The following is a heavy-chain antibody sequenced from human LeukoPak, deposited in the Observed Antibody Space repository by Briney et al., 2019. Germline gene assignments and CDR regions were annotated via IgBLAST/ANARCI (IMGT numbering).Heavy chain of an antibody. D-gene: IGHD3-10*01. J-gene: IGHJ4*02. CDR1: GGSISSSSYY. CDR2: IYYSGST. CDR3: ASTYYGSGSYYRI. V-gene: IGHV4-39*01. Sequence: SETLALTCTVSGGSISSSSYYWGWIRQPPGKGLEWIGSIYYSGSTYYNPSLKSRVTISVDTSKNQFSLKLSSVTAADTAVYYCASTYYGSGSYYRIWGQGTLVTVSS.